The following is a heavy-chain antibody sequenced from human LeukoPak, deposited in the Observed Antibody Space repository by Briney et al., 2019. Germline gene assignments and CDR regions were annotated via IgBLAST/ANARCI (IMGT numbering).Heavy chain of an antibody. CDR2: ITTYSGNT. J-gene: IGHJ4*02. V-gene: IGHV1-18*01. Sequence: GASVKVSCKASGYTFTTYGISWVRPAPGQGLEWMGWITTYSGNTYYAQKLQGRVTMTTDTSTSTAYMELRSLRSDDTAVYYCARGPNWNFDVLFGYFDYWGQGTLVTVSS. CDR3: ARGPNWNFDVLFGYFDY. D-gene: IGHD1-1*01. CDR1: GYTFTTYG.